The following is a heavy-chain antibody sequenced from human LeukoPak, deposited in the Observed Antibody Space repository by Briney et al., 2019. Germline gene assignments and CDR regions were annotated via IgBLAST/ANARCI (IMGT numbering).Heavy chain of an antibody. V-gene: IGHV3-30-3*01. Sequence: PGRSLRLSCAASGFTFSSYAMHWVRQAPGKGLEWVAVISYDGSNKYYADSVKGRFTISRDNSKNTLYLQMNSLRAEDTAVYYCARDRAFPGYGDYAVGWFDPWGQGTLVTVSS. J-gene: IGHJ5*02. CDR1: GFTFSSYA. CDR2: ISYDGSNK. D-gene: IGHD4-17*01. CDR3: ARDRAFPGYGDYAVGWFDP.